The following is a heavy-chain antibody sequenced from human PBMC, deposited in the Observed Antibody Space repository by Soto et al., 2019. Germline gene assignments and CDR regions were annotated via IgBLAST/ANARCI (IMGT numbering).Heavy chain of an antibody. CDR1: GFTFSSYG. J-gene: IGHJ4*02. Sequence: QVQLVESGGGVVQPGRSVRLSCAASGFTFSSYGMHWVRQAPGKGLYWVAVIWYDGSNKYYADSVKGRFTISRDNSKNTLYLQMNSLRAEDTAVYYCARDGWAMGPRYYFDYWGQGTLVTVSS. D-gene: IGHD5-18*01. CDR3: ARDGWAMGPRYYFDY. V-gene: IGHV3-33*01. CDR2: IWYDGSNK.